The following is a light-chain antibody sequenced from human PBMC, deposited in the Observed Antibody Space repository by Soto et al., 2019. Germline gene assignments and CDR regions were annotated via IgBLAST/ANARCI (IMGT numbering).Light chain of an antibody. CDR3: QQRSNWPPIT. Sequence: EIVLTQSPATLSLSPGERATLFCRASQSVSSYFAWYQQKPGQAPNLLIYDASNRATGIPARFSGSGSGTDFTLTISSLEPEDFAVYYCQQRSNWPPITFGQGTRLEI. J-gene: IGKJ5*01. CDR2: DAS. V-gene: IGKV3-11*01. CDR1: QSVSSY.